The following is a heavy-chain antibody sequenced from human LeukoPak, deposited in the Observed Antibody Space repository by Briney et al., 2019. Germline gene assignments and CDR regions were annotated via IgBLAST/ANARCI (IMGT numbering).Heavy chain of an antibody. J-gene: IGHJ4*02. CDR2: ISSSGSTI. V-gene: IGHV3-11*01. CDR3: AKDRPTVYSSSWLHFLDS. CDR1: GFTFSDYY. D-gene: IGHD6-13*01. Sequence: GGSLRLSCAASGFTFSDYYMSWIRQAPGKGLEWVSYISSSGSTIYYADSVKGRFTISRDNSKNTLYLEMNSLRADDTAVYYCAKDRPTVYSSSWLHFLDSWGQGTLVTVSS.